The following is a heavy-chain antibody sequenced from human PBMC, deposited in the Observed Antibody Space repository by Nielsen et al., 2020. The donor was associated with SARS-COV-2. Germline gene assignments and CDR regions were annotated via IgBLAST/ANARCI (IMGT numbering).Heavy chain of an antibody. J-gene: IGHJ4*02. CDR1: GFTFSNYW. D-gene: IGHD7-27*01. Sequence: GESLKISCAASGFTFSNYWMHWVRQAPGKGLVWVARVSMDGRGTNYADSVKGRFTISRDNAENTLHLDMSSLRVGDSAVYYFTRDGHHWDLDNWGQGALVTVSS. CDR3: TRDGHHWDLDN. V-gene: IGHV3-74*01. CDR2: VSMDGRGT.